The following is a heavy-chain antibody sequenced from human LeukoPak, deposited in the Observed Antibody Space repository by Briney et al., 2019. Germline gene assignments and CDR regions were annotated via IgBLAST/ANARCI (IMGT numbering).Heavy chain of an antibody. V-gene: IGHV3-53*01. CDR1: GFTVSNNY. CDR3: GSSPYVWGIDH. Sequence: PGGSLTLSCAASGFTVSNNYMSWVRQAPGKGLEWVSIIYSGGSTYYADSVKGRFTISRDNSKNTLHLQMKSPRADDTAVYYCGSSPYVWGIDHWGQGTPVTVSS. J-gene: IGHJ4*02. CDR2: IYSGGST. D-gene: IGHD3-16*01.